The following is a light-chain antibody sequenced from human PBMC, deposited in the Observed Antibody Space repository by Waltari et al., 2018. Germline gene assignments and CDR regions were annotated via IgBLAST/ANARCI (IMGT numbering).Light chain of an antibody. CDR1: QGFSSS. Sequence: EIVLTQSPATLSVSPGERVTLSCRASQGFSSSLAWYQQKPGQAPRLLIYGASTRDTGIPARFSGSGSGTEFTLTISSLQSEDFAVYYCQQYNNWPPITFGQGTRLEIK. CDR2: GAS. CDR3: QQYNNWPPIT. V-gene: IGKV3-15*01. J-gene: IGKJ5*01.